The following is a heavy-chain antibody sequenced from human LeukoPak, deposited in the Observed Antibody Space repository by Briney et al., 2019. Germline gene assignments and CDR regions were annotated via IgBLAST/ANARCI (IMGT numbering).Heavy chain of an antibody. Sequence: PGRSLRLSCAASGFTFSSYGMHWVRQAPGKGLEWVAVISYDGSNKYYADSVKGRFTISRENAKNSLYLQMNSLRAGDTAVYYCARMGYCSSTSCLRAFDYWGQGTLVTVSS. D-gene: IGHD2-2*01. V-gene: IGHV3-30*03. J-gene: IGHJ4*02. CDR3: ARMGYCSSTSCLRAFDY. CDR2: ISYDGSNK. CDR1: GFTFSSYG.